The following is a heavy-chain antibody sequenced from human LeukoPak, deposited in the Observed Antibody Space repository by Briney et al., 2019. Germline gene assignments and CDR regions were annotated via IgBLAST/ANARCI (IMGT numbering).Heavy chain of an antibody. D-gene: IGHD3-9*01. Sequence: PGGSLRLSCAASGFTFSSYSMNWVRQAPGKGLELVSSISSSSSYIYYADSVKGRFTISRDNAKNSLYLQMNSLRAEDTAVYYCARGYYDILTGYYPDYWGQGTLVTVSS. CDR3: ARGYYDILTGYYPDY. J-gene: IGHJ4*02. CDR2: ISSSSSYI. V-gene: IGHV3-21*01. CDR1: GFTFSSYS.